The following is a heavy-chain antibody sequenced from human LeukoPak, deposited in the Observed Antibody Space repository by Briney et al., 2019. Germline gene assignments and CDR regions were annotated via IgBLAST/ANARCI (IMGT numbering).Heavy chain of an antibody. V-gene: IGHV3-7*04. J-gene: IGHJ4*02. Sequence: GGSLRLSCAASGFTFRNHWMSWVRQAPGKGLEWVANIKEDGSEKQYVDSVKGRFTISRDNAKSSLYLQMNSLRVEDMAVYYCVRGRGWFLYWGQGTLVTVSS. D-gene: IGHD6-19*01. CDR3: VRGRGWFLY. CDR2: IKEDGSEK. CDR1: GFTFRNHW.